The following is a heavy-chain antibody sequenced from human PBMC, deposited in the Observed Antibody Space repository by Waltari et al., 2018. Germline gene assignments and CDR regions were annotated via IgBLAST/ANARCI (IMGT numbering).Heavy chain of an antibody. D-gene: IGHD2-15*01. CDR2: MYYSGST. CDR1: GDSISSSSYY. CDR3: VRHARTTSGGKHFDH. J-gene: IGHJ4*02. Sequence: QLQLQESGPGLVKASETLSLTCTVSGDSISSSSYYWGRVRQPPGKGLEWIGNMYYSGSTYYNPSLKSRVTISGDTSKSQFSLKLSSVTAADTSMYYCVRHARTTSGGKHFDHWGQGMLVTVSP. V-gene: IGHV4-39*01.